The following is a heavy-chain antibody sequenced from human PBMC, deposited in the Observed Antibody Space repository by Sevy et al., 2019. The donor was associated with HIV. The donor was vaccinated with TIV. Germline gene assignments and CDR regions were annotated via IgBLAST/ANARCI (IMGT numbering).Heavy chain of an antibody. CDR3: ARSISSLVSGPVSLFFRVYSGWFDP. CDR2: ASRTGST. D-gene: IGHD3-10*01. V-gene: IGHV4-34*01. CDR1: GGSFSDNY. Sequence: SESLSLTCAAYGGSFSDNYWTWIRQTPGRGVEWIGEASRTGSTNYNPSPRRRVTISLDTSANQFSLKMTSMTAGDATVYYCARSISSLVSGPVSLFFRVYSGWFDPWGQGILVTVSS. J-gene: IGHJ5*02.